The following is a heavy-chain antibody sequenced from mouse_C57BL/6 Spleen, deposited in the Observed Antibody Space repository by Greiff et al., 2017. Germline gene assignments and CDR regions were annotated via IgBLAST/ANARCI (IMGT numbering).Heavy chain of an antibody. CDR3: ARRSQITTVEPWYFDV. J-gene: IGHJ1*03. CDR1: GYTFTSYW. Sequence: QVQLQQPGAELVKPGASVKLSCKASGYTFTSYWMHWVKQRPGQGLEWIGMIHPNSGSTNYNEKFKSKATLTVDKSSSTAYMQLSSLTTEDSAVHYCARRSQITTVEPWYFDVWGTGTTVTVSS. CDR2: IHPNSGST. D-gene: IGHD1-1*01. V-gene: IGHV1-64*01.